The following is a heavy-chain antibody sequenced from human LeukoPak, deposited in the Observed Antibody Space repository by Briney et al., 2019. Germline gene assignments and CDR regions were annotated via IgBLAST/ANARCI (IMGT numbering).Heavy chain of an antibody. CDR1: GFSVSSDY. D-gene: IGHD3-22*01. CDR3: ARGNDYYDTSGYYY. J-gene: IGHJ4*02. Sequence: GGSLRLSCAASGFSVSSDYMSWVRQAPGKGLEWVSVIYSDKNTYYADSVKGRFTISRDNAKNSLYLQMNSLRAEDTAVYYCARGNDYYDTSGYYYWGQGTLVTVSS. CDR2: IYSDKNT. V-gene: IGHV3-53*01.